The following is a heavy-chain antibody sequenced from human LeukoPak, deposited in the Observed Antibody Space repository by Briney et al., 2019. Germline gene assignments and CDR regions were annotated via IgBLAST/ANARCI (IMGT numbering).Heavy chain of an antibody. V-gene: IGHV4-59*08. D-gene: IGHD3-10*01. Sequence: PSETLSLTCTVSGGSISTYYWTWIRQPPGKGLEWIGSISYSGSTNNSPSLEGRVTMSVDTSKNQFSLQLSSVTAADTGVYFCARQESSYGSGSYFDYWGQGFLVTVSS. CDR2: ISYSGST. J-gene: IGHJ4*02. CDR3: ARQESSYGSGSYFDY. CDR1: GGSISTYY.